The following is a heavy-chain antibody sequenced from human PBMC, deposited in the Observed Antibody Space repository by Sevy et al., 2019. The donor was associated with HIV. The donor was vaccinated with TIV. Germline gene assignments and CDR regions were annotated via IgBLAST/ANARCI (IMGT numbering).Heavy chain of an antibody. CDR1: GGSLSSSDSY. CDR2: IHYTGGT. J-gene: IGHJ4*02. V-gene: IGHV4-30-4*01. Sequence: SETLSLTCTVSGGSLSSSDSYWSWIRQPPGKGLEWLGYIHYTGGTYYNPFLKSRVAMSVDTSEEQFSLRVSFLTAADTALYYCANKRGYSHGPFDYWGQGILVTVSS. CDR3: ANKRGYSHGPFDY. D-gene: IGHD5-12*01.